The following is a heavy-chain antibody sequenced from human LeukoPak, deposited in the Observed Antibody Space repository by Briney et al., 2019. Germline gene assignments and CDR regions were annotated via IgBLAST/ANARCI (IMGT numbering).Heavy chain of an antibody. D-gene: IGHD6-19*01. J-gene: IGHJ5*02. V-gene: IGHV1-69*13. CDR2: IIPIFGTA. CDR3: ARSSGWYSIGFNWFDP. Sequence: GASVEVSCKASGGTFSSYAISWVRQAPGQGLEWMGGIIPIFGTANYAQKFQGRVTITADESTSTTYMELSSLRSEDTAVYYCARSSGWYSIGFNWFDPWGQGTLVTVSS. CDR1: GGTFSSYA.